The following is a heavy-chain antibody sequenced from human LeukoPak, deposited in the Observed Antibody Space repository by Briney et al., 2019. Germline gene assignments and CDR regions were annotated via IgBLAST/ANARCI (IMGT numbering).Heavy chain of an antibody. CDR3: ARDEYYYDSSGSFDY. CDR1: GGSINSGTYY. CDR2: INHSGST. J-gene: IGHJ4*02. D-gene: IGHD3-22*01. Sequence: PSETLSLTCTVSGGSINSGTYYWGWIRQPPGKGLEWIGEINHSGSTNYNPSLKSRATISVDTSKNQFSLKLSSVTAADTAVYYCARDEYYYDSSGSFDYWGQGTLVTVSS. V-gene: IGHV4-39*07.